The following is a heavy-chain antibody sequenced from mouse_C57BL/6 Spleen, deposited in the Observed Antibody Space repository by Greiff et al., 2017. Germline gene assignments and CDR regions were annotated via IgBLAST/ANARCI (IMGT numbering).Heavy chain of an antibody. CDR1: GYTFTDYE. J-gene: IGHJ2*01. V-gene: IGHV1-15*01. Sequence: VQLQQSGAELVRPGASVTLSCKASGYTFTDYEMHWVKQTPVHGLEWIGAIDPETGGTAYNQKFKDKAILTADKSSSTAYMELRSLTSEDSAVYYCTREGTYRGYFGYWGQGTTLTVSS. D-gene: IGHD5-1*01. CDR2: IDPETGGT. CDR3: TREGTYRGYFGY.